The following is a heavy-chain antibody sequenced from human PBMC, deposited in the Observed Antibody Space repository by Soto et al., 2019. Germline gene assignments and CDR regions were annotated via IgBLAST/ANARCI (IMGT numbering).Heavy chain of an antibody. V-gene: IGHV3-15*01. J-gene: IGHJ5*02. D-gene: IGHD6-19*01. Sequence: KPGGSLRLSCAASGFSFSSSGMHWVRQAPGKGLEWVGRIKSKTDGGTTDYAAPVKGRFTISRDDSKNTLYLQMNSLKTEDTAVYYCTPSFEQWLVGRWFDPWGQGTLVTVSS. CDR3: TPSFEQWLVGRWFDP. CDR2: IKSKTDGGTT. CDR1: GFSFSSSG.